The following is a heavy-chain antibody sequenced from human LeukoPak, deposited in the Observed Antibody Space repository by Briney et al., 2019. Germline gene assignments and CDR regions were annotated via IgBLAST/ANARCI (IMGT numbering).Heavy chain of an antibody. CDR3: ARDLAGYPRLEIYRYFDY. Sequence: GGSLRLSCAASGFTFSSYSMNWVRQAPGKGLEWVSSISSSSSYIYYADSVKGRFTISRDNAKNSLYLQMNSLRAEDTAVYYCARDLAGYPRLEIYRYFDYWGQGTLVTVSS. V-gene: IGHV3-21*01. CDR2: ISSSSSYI. J-gene: IGHJ4*02. D-gene: IGHD3-16*02. CDR1: GFTFSSYS.